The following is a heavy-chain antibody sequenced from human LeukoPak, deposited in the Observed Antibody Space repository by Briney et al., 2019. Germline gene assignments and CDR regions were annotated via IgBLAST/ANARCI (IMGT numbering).Heavy chain of an antibody. CDR2: INPSAGIT. V-gene: IGHV1-46*01. CDR1: GYTFTSYH. J-gene: IGHJ4*02. Sequence: GASVKVSCKASGYTFTSYHMHWVRQATGQGLDWMGIINPSAGITTYAQKFQGRVAMTKDTSTSTVYMELSSLRPEDTAVYYCARSQYITMIVARLYQFDDWGQGTLVTVSS. D-gene: IGHD3-22*01. CDR3: ARSQYITMIVARLYQFDD.